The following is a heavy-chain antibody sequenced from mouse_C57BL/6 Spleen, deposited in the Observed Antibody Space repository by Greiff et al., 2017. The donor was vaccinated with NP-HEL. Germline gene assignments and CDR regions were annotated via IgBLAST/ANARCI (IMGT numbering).Heavy chain of an antibody. V-gene: IGHV5-9-1*02. CDR2: ISSGGDYI. CDR3: TSDYYGSSYWYFDV. Sequence: EVKLVESGEGLVKPGGSLKLSCAASGFTFSSYAMSWVRQTPEKRLEWVAYISSGGDYIYYADTVKGRFTISRDNARNTLYLQMSSLKSEDTAMYYWTSDYYGSSYWYFDVWGTGTTVTVSS. J-gene: IGHJ1*03. D-gene: IGHD1-1*01. CDR1: GFTFSSYA.